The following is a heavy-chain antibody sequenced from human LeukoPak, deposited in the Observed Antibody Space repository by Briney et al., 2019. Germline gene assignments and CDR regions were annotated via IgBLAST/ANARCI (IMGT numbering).Heavy chain of an antibody. Sequence: SETLSLTCAVYGGSFSGYYWSWIRQPPGKGLEWIGEINHSGSTNYNPSLKSRVTISVDTSKNQFSLKLSSVTAADTAVYYCARHGGTIFGVVPYYYYMDVWGQGTMVTVSS. CDR3: ARHGGTIFGVVPYYYYMDV. V-gene: IGHV4-34*01. D-gene: IGHD3-3*01. CDR2: INHSGST. J-gene: IGHJ6*03. CDR1: GGSFSGYY.